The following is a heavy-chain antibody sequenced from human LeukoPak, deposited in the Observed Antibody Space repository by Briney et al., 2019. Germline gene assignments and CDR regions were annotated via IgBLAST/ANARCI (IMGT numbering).Heavy chain of an antibody. J-gene: IGHJ4*02. CDR3: ARDTNGLAY. V-gene: IGHV3-74*01. D-gene: IGHD2-8*01. CDR1: GFTFSSHR. CDR2: VSSDGSTT. Sequence: PGGSLRLSCAASGFTFSSHRMRWVRQAPGKGLVWVSCVSSDGSTTNYADSVKGRFTISRDNAKSTLYLQMSSLRAEDTAVYYCARDTNGLAYWGLGTRVSVSS.